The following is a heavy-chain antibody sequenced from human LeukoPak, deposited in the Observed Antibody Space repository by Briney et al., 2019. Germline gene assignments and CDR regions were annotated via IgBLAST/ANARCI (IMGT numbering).Heavy chain of an antibody. Sequence: GGSLRLSCAASGFTLSSNWMHWVRQAPGKGLEWVSLITANGDSTYYADSVKGRFTISRDNSKNSLSLQMNSLRTEDTALYYCAKDIEAGTAGFSFDYWGQGTLVAVSS. V-gene: IGHV3-43*02. CDR1: GFTLSSNW. J-gene: IGHJ4*02. CDR2: ITANGDST. D-gene: IGHD2-21*02. CDR3: AKDIEAGTAGFSFDY.